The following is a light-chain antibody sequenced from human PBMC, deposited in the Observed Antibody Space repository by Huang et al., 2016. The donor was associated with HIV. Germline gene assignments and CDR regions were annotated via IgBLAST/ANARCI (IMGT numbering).Light chain of an antibody. J-gene: IGKJ5*01. CDR3: QQYNDWLIT. V-gene: IGKV3-15*01. Sequence: EIVMTQSPATLSVSPGERVTLSCRASQTVSSNLAWYQQKRGQAPRLLIYGASTRATGIPARFGGSGSWTEFTLTISSLQSEDFALYYCQQYNDWLITFGQGTRLEIK. CDR2: GAS. CDR1: QTVSSN.